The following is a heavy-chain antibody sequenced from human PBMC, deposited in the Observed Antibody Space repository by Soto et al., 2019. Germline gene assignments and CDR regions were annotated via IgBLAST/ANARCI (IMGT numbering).Heavy chain of an antibody. CDR2: ISYDGSNK. D-gene: IGHD3-16*02. V-gene: IGHV3-30*18. CDR3: AKVIGELSLYDY. Sequence: QVQLVESGGGVVQPGRSLRLSCAASGFTFSSYGMHWVRQAPGKGLEWVAVISYDGSNKYYADSVKGRFTSSRDNSKNTVYLQMNSLRAEDTAVYYCAKVIGELSLYDYWGQGSLVTVSS. CDR1: GFTFSSYG. J-gene: IGHJ4*02.